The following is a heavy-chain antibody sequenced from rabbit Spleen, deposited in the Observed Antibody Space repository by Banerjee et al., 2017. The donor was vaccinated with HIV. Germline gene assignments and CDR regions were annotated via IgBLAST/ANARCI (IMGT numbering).Heavy chain of an antibody. J-gene: IGHJ4*01. CDR1: GVSFSDKDV. V-gene: IGHV1S45*01. CDR2: INTITGKS. Sequence: EQLEESGGGLVKPEGSLTLTCKASGVSFSDKDVMCWVRQAPGKGLEWIACINTITGKSVYASWAKGRFIMSRTSSTTVTLQMTSLTAADTATYFCATSTNSDDRHRLWGPGTLVTVS. CDR3: ATSTNSDDRHRL. D-gene: IGHD1-1*01.